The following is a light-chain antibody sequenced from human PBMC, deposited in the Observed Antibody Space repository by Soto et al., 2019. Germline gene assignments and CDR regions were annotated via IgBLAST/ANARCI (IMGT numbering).Light chain of an antibody. CDR3: QKYNIAPLT. V-gene: IGKV1-27*01. J-gene: IGKJ4*01. CDR2: AAS. Sequence: DIQMTQYPSSLSASVGDRFTITCLASQSISSYLNWYQQKPGKAPKLLIYAASTLQAGVPSRFSGSGSGTDFTLTISSLQPEDVAAYYCQKYNIAPLTFGGGGKVDIK. CDR1: QSISSY.